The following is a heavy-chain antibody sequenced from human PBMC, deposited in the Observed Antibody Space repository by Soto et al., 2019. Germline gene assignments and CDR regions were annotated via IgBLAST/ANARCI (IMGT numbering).Heavy chain of an antibody. D-gene: IGHD3-9*01. CDR1: GFTFSSYT. CDR3: TREHVVTIFRRGQRGSFDN. CDR2: ITSGSDYI. Sequence: GGSLRLSCAASGFTFSSYTMNWVRQAPGKWLEWVAFITSGSDYIYYADSVKGRFTISRDDANNSLFLQMSSLRAEDTAVYYCTREHVVTIFRRGQRGSFDNWSQGXLVTVYS. J-gene: IGHJ4*02. V-gene: IGHV3-21*01.